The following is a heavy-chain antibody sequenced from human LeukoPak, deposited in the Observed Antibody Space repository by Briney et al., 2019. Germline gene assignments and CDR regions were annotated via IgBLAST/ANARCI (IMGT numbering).Heavy chain of an antibody. J-gene: IGHJ4*02. CDR1: GFTFSDYY. V-gene: IGHV3-11*01. Sequence: GGSLRLSCAASGFTFSDYYMSWIRQAPGKGLEWVSYISSSDSTIYYADSVKGRFTISRDNAKNSLYLQMNSLRAEDTAVYYCASGITVTTRTDYWGQGTLVTVSS. CDR3: ASGITVTTRTDY. D-gene: IGHD4-17*01. CDR2: ISSSDSTI.